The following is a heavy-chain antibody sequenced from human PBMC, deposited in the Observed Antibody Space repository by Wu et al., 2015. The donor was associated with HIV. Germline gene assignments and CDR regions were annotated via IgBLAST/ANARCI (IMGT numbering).Heavy chain of an antibody. V-gene: IGHV1-69*05. Sequence: QVRLLQSGAEVKTPGSSVKVPCLTSGYTFNRYPINWLRQVPGQGLEWMGVIIPLIGTTHYSQKFQGRLTISTGAFATTAYLELRNLTSDDTALYFCAREGYDDKSHQFLVDYFYAMDVWGQGTVVLVSS. CDR2: IIPLIGTT. CDR1: GYTFNRYP. D-gene: IGHD3-22*01. J-gene: IGHJ4*02. CDR3: AREGYDDKSHQFLVDYFYAMDV.